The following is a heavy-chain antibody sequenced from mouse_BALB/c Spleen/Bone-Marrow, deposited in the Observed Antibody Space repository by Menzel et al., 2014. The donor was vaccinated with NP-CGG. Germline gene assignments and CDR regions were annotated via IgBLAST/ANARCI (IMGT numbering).Heavy chain of an antibody. V-gene: IGHV5-12*02. CDR2: ISNGGGST. CDR3: ARQSFAY. Sequence: EVQLQQSGGGLVQPGGSLKLSCATSGFTFSDYYMYWVRPTPEKRLEWVAYISNGGGSTYYPDTVKGRFTISRDNAKNTLYLQMGRLKSEDTAMYYCARQSFAYWGQGTLVTVSA. J-gene: IGHJ3*01. CDR1: GFTFSDYY.